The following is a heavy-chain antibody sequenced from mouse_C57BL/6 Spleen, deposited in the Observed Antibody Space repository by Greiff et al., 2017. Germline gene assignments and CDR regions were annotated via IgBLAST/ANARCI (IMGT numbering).Heavy chain of an antibody. CDR1: GYSFTDYN. V-gene: IGHV1-39*01. CDR2: INPNYGTT. Sequence: EVQLQQSGPELVKPGASVKISCKASGYSFTDYNMNWVKQSNGKSLEWIGVINPNYGTTSYNQKFKGKATLTVDTSSSTAYMQLNSLTSEDSAVYYCARREEYDYDRYFDVWGTGTTVTVSS. D-gene: IGHD2-4*01. J-gene: IGHJ1*03. CDR3: ARREEYDYDRYFDV.